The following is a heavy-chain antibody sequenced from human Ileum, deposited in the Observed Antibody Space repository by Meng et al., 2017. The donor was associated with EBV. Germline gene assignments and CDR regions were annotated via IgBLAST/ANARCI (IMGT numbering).Heavy chain of an antibody. CDR2: IYYSGRT. J-gene: IGHJ5*02. CDR3: ARPIAAAGWFDP. CDR1: GGPINSSSYY. Sequence: LQLQESGPGLGKPSETLSLTCTVSGGPINSSSYYWGWIRQPPGKGLEWIGSIYYSGRTYYNPSLKSRVTISVNTSKNQFSLKLSSVTAADTAVYYCARPIAAAGWFDPWGQGTLVTVSS. V-gene: IGHV4-39*01. D-gene: IGHD6-13*01.